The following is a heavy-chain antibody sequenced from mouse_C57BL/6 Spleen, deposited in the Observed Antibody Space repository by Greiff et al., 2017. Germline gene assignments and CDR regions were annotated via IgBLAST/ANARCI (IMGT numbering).Heavy chain of an antibody. V-gene: IGHV1-19*01. CDR3: ARRTTVGYYAMDY. CDR1: GYTFTDYY. Sequence: VQLQQSGPVLVKPGASVKMSCKASGYTFTDYYMNWVKQSHGKSLEWIGVINPYNGGTSYNQKFKGKATLTVDKSSSTAYMELNSLTSEDSAVYYCARRTTVGYYAMDYWGQGTSVTVSS. CDR2: INPYNGGT. D-gene: IGHD1-1*01. J-gene: IGHJ4*01.